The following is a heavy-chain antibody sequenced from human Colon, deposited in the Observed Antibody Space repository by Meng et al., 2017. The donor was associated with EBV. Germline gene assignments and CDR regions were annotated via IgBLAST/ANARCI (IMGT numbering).Heavy chain of an antibody. Sequence: HRPLQESGPGLVKPSETLSLTCIVSGDSVSDTNHFWGWVRQAPGKGLEWVGSINSNWNTYSNPSLTSRVTMSLDTSKNQFSLKLSSVTAADTAVYYCVRVRGDFDYWGQGTLVTVSS. CDR1: GDSVSDTNHF. D-gene: IGHD3-16*01. CDR2: INSNWNT. J-gene: IGHJ4*02. V-gene: IGHV4-39*07. CDR3: VRVRGDFDY.